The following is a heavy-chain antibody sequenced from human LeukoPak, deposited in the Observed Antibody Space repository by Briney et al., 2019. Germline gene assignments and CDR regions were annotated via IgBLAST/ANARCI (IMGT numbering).Heavy chain of an antibody. Sequence: SETLSLTCTVSGGSISSYYWSWIRQPPGKGLEWIGYIYYSGSTNYNPSLKSRVTISVDTSKNQFSLKLSSVTAADTAVYYCARAPGLNWFDPWGQGTLVTVS. J-gene: IGHJ5*02. CDR3: ARAPGLNWFDP. CDR1: GGSISSYY. CDR2: IYYSGST. V-gene: IGHV4-59*01. D-gene: IGHD3/OR15-3a*01.